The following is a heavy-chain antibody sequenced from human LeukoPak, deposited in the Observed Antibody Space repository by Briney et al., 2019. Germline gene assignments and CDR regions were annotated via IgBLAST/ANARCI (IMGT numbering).Heavy chain of an antibody. D-gene: IGHD6-13*01. CDR3: AKDGHSSSWYGWYYFDY. Sequence: GGSLRLSCAASGFTFSNAWMSWVRQAPGKGLEWVSVIYSGGSTYYADSVKGRFTISRDNSKNTLYLQMNSLRAEDTAVYYCAKDGHSSSWYGWYYFDYWGQGTLVTVSS. J-gene: IGHJ4*02. V-gene: IGHV3-53*01. CDR1: GFTFSNAW. CDR2: IYSGGST.